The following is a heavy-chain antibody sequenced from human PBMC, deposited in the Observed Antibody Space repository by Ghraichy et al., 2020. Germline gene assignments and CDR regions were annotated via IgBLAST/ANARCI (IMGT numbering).Heavy chain of an antibody. CDR2: ISGSGGST. CDR3: AKVEHVAVAGTSRTNDAFDV. J-gene: IGHJ3*01. CDR1: GFTFRNHA. V-gene: IGHV3-23*01. D-gene: IGHD6-19*01. Sequence: GGSLRLSCAASGFTFRNHAMTWVRQAPGKGLEWVSGISGSGGSTSYADSVKGRFTVSRDNSKNTLFLQMNSLRAEDTATYYCAKVEHVAVAGTSRTNDAFDVWGQGTMVTVSS.